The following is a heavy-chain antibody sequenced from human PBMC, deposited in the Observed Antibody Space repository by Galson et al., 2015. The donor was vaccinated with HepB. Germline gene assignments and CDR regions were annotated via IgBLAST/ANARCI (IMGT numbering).Heavy chain of an antibody. CDR1: RDSFTGYW. CDR2: IYPGDSDT. Sequence: QSGAEVKKPGESLKISCKGSRDSFTGYWIGWVRQMPGKGLEWMGIIYPGDSDTKYSPTFQGHVTISADKSTSTAYLQWSSLKASDTAMYYCARVMVRGTHCMDVWGQGTTVTVTS. J-gene: IGHJ6*02. D-gene: IGHD3-10*01. CDR3: ARVMVRGTHCMDV. V-gene: IGHV5-51*01.